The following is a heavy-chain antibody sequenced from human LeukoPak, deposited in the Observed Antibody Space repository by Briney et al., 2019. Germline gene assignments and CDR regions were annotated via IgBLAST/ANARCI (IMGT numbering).Heavy chain of an antibody. J-gene: IGHJ4*02. CDR3: ARRALNSGSYWGFDY. CDR1: GFTFSSYG. D-gene: IGHD1-26*01. CDR2: IWYDGSNK. V-gene: IGHV3-33*01. Sequence: TGGSLRLSCAASGFTFSSYGMHWVRQAPGKGLEWVAVIWYDGSNKYYADSVKGRFTISRDNSKNTLYLQMNSLRAEGTAVYYCARRALNSGSYWGFDYWGQGTLVTVSS.